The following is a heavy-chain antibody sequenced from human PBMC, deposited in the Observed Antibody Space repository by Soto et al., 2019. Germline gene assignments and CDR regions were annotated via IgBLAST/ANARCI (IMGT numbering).Heavy chain of an antibody. V-gene: IGHV5-51*01. CDR2: IYGVDSDT. D-gene: IGHD1-26*01. J-gene: IGHJ4*02. Sequence: PGESLKISCSVSTYIFANYWIGWVRQMPGKGLEWMGIIYGVDSDTKYSPSFRGQVTISADKSIFTAYLQWRSLKASDTAIYYCASLSRLGPQSAFDYWGRGTMVTVPS. CDR3: ASLSRLGPQSAFDY. CDR1: TYIFANYW.